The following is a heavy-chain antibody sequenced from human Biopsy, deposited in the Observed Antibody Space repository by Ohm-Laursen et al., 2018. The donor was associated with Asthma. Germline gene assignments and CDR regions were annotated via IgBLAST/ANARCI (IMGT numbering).Heavy chain of an antibody. J-gene: IGHJ4*02. CDR2: IYSGGTS. Sequence: SLRLSCSASGFAVSRDHMFWVRQAPGKGLEWVSVIYSGGTSHTADSVRGRFTISRDYSKNTLYLQMHSLRAEDTAVYYCARGDSSNWSHYYFDYWGQGTPVTVSP. V-gene: IGHV3-53*01. CDR1: GFAVSRDH. CDR3: ARGDSSNWSHYYFDY. D-gene: IGHD3-22*01.